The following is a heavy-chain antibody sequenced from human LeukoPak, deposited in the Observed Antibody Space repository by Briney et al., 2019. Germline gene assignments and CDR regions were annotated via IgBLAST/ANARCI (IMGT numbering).Heavy chain of an antibody. V-gene: IGHV1-46*01. CDR2: INPSGGST. Sequence: ASVKVSCNASGYIFISYYMHWVRQAPGQGLEWMGIINPSGGSTSYSQKFQGRVTMTRYRSTGTVYMELSSLRPEDTDVYYCARDSIQLGVPYWGQGTLVTVSS. D-gene: IGHD5-18*01. J-gene: IGHJ4*02. CDR3: ARDSIQLGVPY. CDR1: GYIFISYY.